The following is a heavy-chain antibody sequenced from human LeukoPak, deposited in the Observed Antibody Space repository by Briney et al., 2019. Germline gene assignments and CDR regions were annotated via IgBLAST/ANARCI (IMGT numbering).Heavy chain of an antibody. V-gene: IGHV4-59*01. CDR2: IYYSGSP. Sequence: PSETLSLTCSVSGGSIHNYHWSWIRQPPGRGLEWIGYIYYSGSPNYNPSLKSRVTISGDTSKNQFSLNLDSVSAADTAVYYCARGGEVGPSLFDYWGQGILVTVSS. J-gene: IGHJ4*02. D-gene: IGHD1-26*01. CDR1: GGSIHNYH. CDR3: ARGGEVGPSLFDY.